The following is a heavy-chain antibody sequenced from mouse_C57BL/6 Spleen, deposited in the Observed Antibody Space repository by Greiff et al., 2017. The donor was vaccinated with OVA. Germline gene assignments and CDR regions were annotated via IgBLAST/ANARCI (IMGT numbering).Heavy chain of an antibody. Sequence: QVQLKESGAELVKPGASVKISCKASGYAFSSYWMNWVKQRPGKGLEWIGQIYPGDGDTNYNGKFKGKATLTADKSSSTAYMQLSSLTSEDSAVYFCARALYYDYDGFAYWGQGTLVTVSA. D-gene: IGHD2-4*01. CDR2: IYPGDGDT. V-gene: IGHV1-80*01. CDR3: ARALYYDYDGFAY. CDR1: GYAFSSYW. J-gene: IGHJ3*01.